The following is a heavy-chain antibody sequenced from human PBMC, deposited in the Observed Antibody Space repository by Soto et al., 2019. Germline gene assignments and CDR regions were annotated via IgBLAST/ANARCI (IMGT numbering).Heavy chain of an antibody. Sequence: HPGGSLRLSCAASGFTFSSYAMHWVRQAPGKGLEWVAVISYDGSNKYYADSVKGRFTISRDNSKNTLYLQMNSLRAEDTAVYYCARDKETGDYDFVGFDPWGQGTLVTVSS. J-gene: IGHJ5*02. CDR3: ARDKETGDYDFVGFDP. D-gene: IGHD3-3*01. V-gene: IGHV3-30-3*01. CDR2: ISYDGSNK. CDR1: GFTFSSYA.